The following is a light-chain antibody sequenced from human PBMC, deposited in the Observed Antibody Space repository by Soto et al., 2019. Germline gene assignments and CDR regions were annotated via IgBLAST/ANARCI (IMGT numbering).Light chain of an antibody. J-gene: IGLJ2*01. CDR2: KDS. CDR1: ALLKQY. CDR3: QSADTSGTYVV. V-gene: IGLV3-25*02. Sequence: SYELTQPPSVSVSPGQTVRITCSGDALLKQYTYWYQQKPGQAPVLVIYKDSERPSGIPERFSGSNSGTTVTLTISGVQTEDEADFYCQSADTSGTYVVFGGGTKVTVL.